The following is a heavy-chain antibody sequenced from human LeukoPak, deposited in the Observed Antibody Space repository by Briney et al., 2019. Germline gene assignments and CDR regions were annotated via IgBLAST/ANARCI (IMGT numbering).Heavy chain of an antibody. J-gene: IGHJ4*02. V-gene: IGHV3-30*18. CDR2: ISYDGGDK. CDR1: GFSFNNYA. D-gene: IGHD3-16*01. Sequence: QSGGSLRLSCAASGFSFNNYAMYWVRQAPGKGLEWVALISYDGGDKYYAESMQGRITISRDNAENTLYLQMNNLRPDDTAFYFCVKEGVEYSYSYGDCWGQGTLVTVSS. CDR3: VKEGVEYSYSYGDC.